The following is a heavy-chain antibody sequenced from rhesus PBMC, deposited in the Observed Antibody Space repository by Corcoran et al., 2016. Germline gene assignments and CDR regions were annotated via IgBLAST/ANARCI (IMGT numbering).Heavy chain of an antibody. J-gene: IGHJ4*01. CDR2: IRGISGST. V-gene: IGHV4-99*01. CDR1: GYSISSGYY. CDR3: ASYCTGSGCYSWDFDY. Sequence: QVQLQESGPGLVKPSETLSLTCAVSGYSISSGYYWGWIRQPPEKGLEYIGYIRGISGSTYYKPSLKCRVTISKDTSKDQFSLKLDSVTAADTAVYYCASYCTGSGCYSWDFDYWGQGVLVTVSS. D-gene: IGHD2-21*01.